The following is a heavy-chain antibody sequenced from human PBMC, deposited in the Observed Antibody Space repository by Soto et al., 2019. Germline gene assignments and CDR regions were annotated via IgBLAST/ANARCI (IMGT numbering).Heavy chain of an antibody. D-gene: IGHD4-17*01. Sequence: LRLSCAASGFTFDDYAMHWVRQAPGKGLEWVSGISWNSGSIGYADSVKGRFTISRDNAKNSLYLQMNSLRAEDTALYYCAKDYNGDYVPYYFDYWGQGTLVTVSS. J-gene: IGHJ4*02. V-gene: IGHV3-9*01. CDR2: ISWNSGSI. CDR3: AKDYNGDYVPYYFDY. CDR1: GFTFDDYA.